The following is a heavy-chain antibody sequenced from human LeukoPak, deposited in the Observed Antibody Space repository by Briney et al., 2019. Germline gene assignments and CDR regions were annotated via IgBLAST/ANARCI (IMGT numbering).Heavy chain of an antibody. D-gene: IGHD3-3*01. CDR1: GFTFSSYA. CDR2: ISGSGGST. J-gene: IGHJ4*02. Sequence: PGGSLRLSCAASGFTFSSYAMSWVRQAPGKGLEWVSAISGSGGSTNYADSVKGRFTISRDNSKNTLYLQMNSLRAEDTAVYYCAKHEPDYDFWSGFDYWGQGTLIAVSS. CDR3: AKHEPDYDFWSGFDY. V-gene: IGHV3-23*01.